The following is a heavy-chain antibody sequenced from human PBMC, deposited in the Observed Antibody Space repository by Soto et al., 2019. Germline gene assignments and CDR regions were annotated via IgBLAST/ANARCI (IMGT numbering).Heavy chain of an antibody. Sequence: PGQGLEWMGRIIPILGIANYAQKFQGRVTITADKSTSTAYMELSSLRSEDTAVYYCARADYYYYYYMDVWGNGTTVTVSS. CDR3: ARADYYYYYYMDV. V-gene: IGHV1-69*04. J-gene: IGHJ6*03. CDR2: IIPILGIA.